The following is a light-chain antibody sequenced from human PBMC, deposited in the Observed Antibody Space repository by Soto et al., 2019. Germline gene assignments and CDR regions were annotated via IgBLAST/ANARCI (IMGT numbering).Light chain of an antibody. CDR1: SSDVGAYNS. V-gene: IGLV2-14*03. CDR2: DVS. CDR3: SPYTSSSTYV. Sequence: QSVLTQPASVSGSPGQSIAISCTGTSSDVGAYNSVSWYQQHPGRAPKLMIHDVSNRPSGVSNRFSGSKSGNTASLTISGLQAEDEADYYCSPYTSSSTYVFGTGTKVTVL. J-gene: IGLJ1*01.